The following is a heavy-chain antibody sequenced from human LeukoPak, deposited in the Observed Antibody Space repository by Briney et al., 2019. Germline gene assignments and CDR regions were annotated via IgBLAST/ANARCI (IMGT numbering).Heavy chain of an antibody. CDR2: IKQDGSEK. CDR1: GFRISGYW. V-gene: IGHV3-7*01. CDR3: ARDRSGSSWYNDAFDI. D-gene: IGHD6-13*01. J-gene: IGHJ3*02. Sequence: GGSLRLSCAASGFRISGYWMAWVRQAPGKGLEWVANIKQDGSEKYYVDSVKGRFTISRDNAKNSLYLQMNSLRAEDTAVYYCARDRSGSSWYNDAFDIWGQGTMVTVSS.